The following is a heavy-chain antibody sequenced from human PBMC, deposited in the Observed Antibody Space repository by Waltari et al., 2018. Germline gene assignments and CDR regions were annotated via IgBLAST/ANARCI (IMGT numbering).Heavy chain of an antibody. CDR1: GFRFGDYW. Sequence: EVHLAESGGGVVQPGGSLRLSCAGSGFRFGDYWMYWVRQAPGKGLEWVSRINVDGGYISYGDSVKGRFTISRDNAKNTVFLQLNSLRAEDTAVYYCARKAGSGYPYGPFYYDNWGQGTLVTVSS. CDR2: INVDGGYI. V-gene: IGHV3-74*01. J-gene: IGHJ4*02. D-gene: IGHD5-18*01. CDR3: ARKAGSGYPYGPFYYDN.